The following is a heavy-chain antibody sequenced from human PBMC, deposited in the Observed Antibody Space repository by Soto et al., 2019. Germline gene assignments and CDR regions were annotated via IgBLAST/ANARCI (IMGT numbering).Heavy chain of an antibody. J-gene: IGHJ4*02. CDR1: GYTFTSCY. CDR3: ARVYCSGGSCYSIDY. Sequence: ASMKVSCKASGYTFTSCYMHWVRQAPGQGLEWMGIINPSGGSTSYAQKFQGRVTMTRDTSTSTVYMELSSLRSEDTAVYYCARVYCSGGSCYSIDYWGQGTLVTVSS. D-gene: IGHD2-15*01. V-gene: IGHV1-46*03. CDR2: INPSGGST.